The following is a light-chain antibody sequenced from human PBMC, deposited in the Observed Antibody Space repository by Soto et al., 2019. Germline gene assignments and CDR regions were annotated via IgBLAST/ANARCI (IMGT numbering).Light chain of an antibody. CDR3: SSYTTSNTLV. V-gene: IGLV2-14*01. CDR1: SSDVGAYTY. J-gene: IGLJ2*01. CDR2: EVS. Sequence: QSVLTQPASVSGSPGQSITISCTGTSSDVGAYTYVSWYQQHPGKAPKLMIFEVSDRPSGVSNRFSGSKSSNTASLTISGLQAEDEADYYCSSYTTSNTLVFGGGTKLTVL.